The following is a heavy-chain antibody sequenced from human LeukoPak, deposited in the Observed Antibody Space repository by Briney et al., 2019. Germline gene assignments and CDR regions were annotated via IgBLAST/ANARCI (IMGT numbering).Heavy chain of an antibody. CDR1: GFTFSSYG. V-gene: IGHV3-33*01. J-gene: IGHJ4*02. CDR2: IWTDGGKK. CDR3: VRRGAGTYDFDY. Sequence: PGGSLRLSCAASGFTFSSYGMHWVRQAPGKGLEWVTVIWTDGGKKYYVDSVKGRCSISRDNSNNILYLQMDSLRVEDTAVYYCVRRGAGTYDFDYWGQGTLVTVST. D-gene: IGHD1-26*01.